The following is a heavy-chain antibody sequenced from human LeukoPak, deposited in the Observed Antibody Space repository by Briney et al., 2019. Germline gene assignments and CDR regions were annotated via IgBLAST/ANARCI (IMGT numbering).Heavy chain of an antibody. Sequence: PGGSLRLSCGASGFTFSNHGMHWVRQAPGKGLEWVALIRFDGSHKYYADSVKGRFTISRDNSKSTVYLQMNSLGAEDTAVYYCSKDLTSDFGGDFDPWGQGTLVTVSS. V-gene: IGHV3-30*02. CDR2: IRFDGSHK. D-gene: IGHD3-10*01. CDR1: GFTFSNHG. J-gene: IGHJ5*02. CDR3: SKDLTSDFGGDFDP.